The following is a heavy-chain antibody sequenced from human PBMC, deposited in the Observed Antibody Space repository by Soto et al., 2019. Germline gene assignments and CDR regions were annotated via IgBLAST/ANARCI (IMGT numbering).Heavy chain of an antibody. CDR2: IYYSGST. CDR1: GGSISSYY. J-gene: IGHJ6*03. D-gene: IGHD5-18*01. V-gene: IGHV4-59*01. Sequence: SETLSLTCTVSGGSISSYYWSWIRQPPGKGLEWIGYIYYSGSTNYNPSLKSRVTISVDTSKNQFSLKLSSVTAADTAVYYCARSGENSLDGYSYGYGYYYYMDVWGKGTTVTVSS. CDR3: ARSGENSLDGYSYGYGYYYYMDV.